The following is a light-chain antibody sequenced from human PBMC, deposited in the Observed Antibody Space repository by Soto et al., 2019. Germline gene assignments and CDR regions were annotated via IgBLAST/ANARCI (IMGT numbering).Light chain of an antibody. V-gene: IGLV2-11*01. CDR3: RSFTTSRFYV. CDR2: DVN. J-gene: IGLJ1*01. Sequence: QPVLTQPRSVSGSPGQSVTISCTGTSSDVGVFNYVSWYQQHPLKAPKLLIFDVNERPSGVPDRFSGSKSGNTASLTISGLQAEDEADYYCRSFTTSRFYVFGPRTKVTVL. CDR1: SSDVGVFNY.